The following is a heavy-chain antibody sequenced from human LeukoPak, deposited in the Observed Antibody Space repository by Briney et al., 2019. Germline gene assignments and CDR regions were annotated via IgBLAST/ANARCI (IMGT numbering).Heavy chain of an antibody. J-gene: IGHJ4*02. V-gene: IGHV3-48*03. CDR3: ARGRSTYYYDSSGYI. CDR1: GFTFSSYE. CDR2: ISSSGSTI. D-gene: IGHD3-22*01. Sequence: TGGSLRLSCAASGFTFSSYEMNWVRQAPGKGLEWVSYISSSGSTIYYADSVKGRFTISRDNAKNSLYLQMNSLRAEDTAVYYCARGRSTYYYDSSGYIWGQGTLVTVSS.